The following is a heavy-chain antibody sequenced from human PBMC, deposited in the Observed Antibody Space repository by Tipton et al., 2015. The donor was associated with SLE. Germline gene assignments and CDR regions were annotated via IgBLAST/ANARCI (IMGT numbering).Heavy chain of an antibody. CDR2: IGTSDNT. CDR1: GFTFSTYS. CDR3: TKPPIYGVVEDY. V-gene: IGHV3-23*01. Sequence: SLRLSCAASGFTFSTYSLSWVRQAPGKGLEWVSTIGTSDNTYYADSVKGRFTISRDNSKNIMYLQMKSLRADDAALYYCTKPPIYGVVEDYWGRGTLVIVAA. J-gene: IGHJ4*02. D-gene: IGHD3-3*02.